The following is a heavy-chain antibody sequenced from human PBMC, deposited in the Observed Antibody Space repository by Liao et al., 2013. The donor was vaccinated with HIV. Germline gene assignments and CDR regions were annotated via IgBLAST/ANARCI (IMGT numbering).Heavy chain of an antibody. D-gene: IGHD2-15*01. CDR3: ARGEGGPPGAYQLDV. J-gene: IGHJ6*03. CDR2: IDDSGRT. V-gene: IGHV4-30-2*01. CDR1: GGSVSSGGSF. Sequence: QLQLQESGAGVVKPSQTLSLICVVSGGSVSSGGSFWSWMRQPPGKGLEWIGYIDDSGRTSYNPSLKSRVTVSVDRSKNQFSVRLRSVIAADTAVYYCARGEGGPPGAYQLDVWGERDRRSPSP.